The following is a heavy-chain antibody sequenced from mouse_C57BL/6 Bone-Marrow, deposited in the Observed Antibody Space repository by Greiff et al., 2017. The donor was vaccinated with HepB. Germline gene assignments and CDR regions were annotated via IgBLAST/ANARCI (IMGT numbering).Heavy chain of an antibody. Sequence: EVQRVESGGGLVKPGGSLKLSCAASGFTFSSYAMSWVRQTPEKRLEWVATISDGGSYTYYPDNVKGRFTISRDNAKNNLYLQMSHLKSEDTAMYYCARDSLLPSWFAYWGQGTLVTVSA. CDR1: GFTFSSYA. V-gene: IGHV5-4*01. J-gene: IGHJ3*01. CDR2: ISDGGSYT. CDR3: ARDSLLPSWFAY. D-gene: IGHD1-2*01.